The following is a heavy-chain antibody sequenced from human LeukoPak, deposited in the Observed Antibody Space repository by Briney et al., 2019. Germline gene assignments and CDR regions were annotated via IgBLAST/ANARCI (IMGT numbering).Heavy chain of an antibody. CDR1: GFTFNSHW. Sequence: GGSLRLSCAASGFTFNSHWMHWVRQGPGKGLVWVSRIGSDGSITSYADSVKGRFTISRDDAKNTLYLQMNSLRAEDTAVYYCATTRFVGSALDYWGQGTLVTVSS. CDR3: ATTRFVGSALDY. D-gene: IGHD1-26*01. J-gene: IGHJ4*02. V-gene: IGHV3-74*01. CDR2: IGSDGSIT.